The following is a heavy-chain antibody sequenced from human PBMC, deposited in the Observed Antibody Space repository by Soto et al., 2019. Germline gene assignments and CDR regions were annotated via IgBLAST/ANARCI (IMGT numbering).Heavy chain of an antibody. J-gene: IGHJ6*02. CDR2: ISAYNGNT. Sequence: ASVKVSCKASGYTFTSYGISWVRQAPGQGLEWMGWISAYNGNTNYAQKLQGRVTMTTDTSTSTAYMELRSLRSDDTAVYYCARQDIVVVPAARADYYYYGMDVWGQGTTVTVSS. V-gene: IGHV1-18*01. D-gene: IGHD2-2*01. CDR3: ARQDIVVVPAARADYYYYGMDV. CDR1: GYTFTSYG.